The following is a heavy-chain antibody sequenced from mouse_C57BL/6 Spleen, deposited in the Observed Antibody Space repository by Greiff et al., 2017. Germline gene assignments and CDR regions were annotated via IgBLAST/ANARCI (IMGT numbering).Heavy chain of an antibody. Sequence: QVQLQQSGAELARPGASVKLSCKASGYTFTSYGISWVKQRTGQGLEWIGEIYPRSGNTYYNEKFKGKATLTADKSSSTAYMELRSLTSEDSAVYFCARDDYDGGNWYFDVWGTGTTGTVSS. J-gene: IGHJ1*03. D-gene: IGHD2-4*01. CDR3: ARDDYDGGNWYFDV. V-gene: IGHV1-81*01. CDR1: GYTFTSYG. CDR2: IYPRSGNT.